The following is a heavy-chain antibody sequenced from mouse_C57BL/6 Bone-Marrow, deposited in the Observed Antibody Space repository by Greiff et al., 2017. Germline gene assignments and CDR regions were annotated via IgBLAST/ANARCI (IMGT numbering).Heavy chain of an antibody. CDR2: INPNNGGT. CDR1: GYTFTDYN. D-gene: IGHD3-3*01. V-gene: IGHV1-18*01. Sequence: EVQLQQSGPELVKPGASVKIPCKASGYTFTDYNMDWVKQSHGKSLEWIGDINPNNGGTIYNQKFKGKATLTVDKSSSTAYMELRSLTSEDTAVYYCARYAGRGFAYWGQGTLVTVSA. J-gene: IGHJ3*01. CDR3: ARYAGRGFAY.